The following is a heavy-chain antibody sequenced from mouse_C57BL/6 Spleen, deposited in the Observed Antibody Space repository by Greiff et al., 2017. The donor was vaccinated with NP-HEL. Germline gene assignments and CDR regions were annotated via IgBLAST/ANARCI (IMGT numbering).Heavy chain of an antibody. D-gene: IGHD3-3*01. Sequence: QVQLQQSGPELVKPGASVKISCKASGYAFSSSWMNWVKQRPGKGLEWIGRIYPGDGDTNYNGKFKGKATLTADKSSSTAYMQLSSLTSEDSAVYFCAREGENFYYWGQGTTLTVSS. J-gene: IGHJ2*01. CDR2: IYPGDGDT. CDR3: AREGENFYY. CDR1: GYAFSSSW. V-gene: IGHV1-82*01.